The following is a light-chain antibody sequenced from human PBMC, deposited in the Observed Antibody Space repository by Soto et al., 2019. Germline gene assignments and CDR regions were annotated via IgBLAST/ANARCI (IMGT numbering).Light chain of an antibody. CDR2: GSS. V-gene: IGKV3-20*01. J-gene: IGKJ2*01. Sequence: EVVLTQSPGTLSLSPGERATLSCRASQSVSNNYFAWYQQKPGQAPRLIIFGSSDRATGIPDRFSGSGSGTDFTLTISRLEPEDFAVYYCQQYGSSPPYTFGQRTKLEIK. CDR1: QSVSNNY. CDR3: QQYGSSPPYT.